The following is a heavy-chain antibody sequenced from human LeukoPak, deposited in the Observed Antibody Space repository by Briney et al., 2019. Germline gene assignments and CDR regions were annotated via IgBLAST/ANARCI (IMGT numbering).Heavy chain of an antibody. Sequence: VKVSCKASGGTFSSYAISWVRQAPGQGLEWMGGIIPIFGTANYAQKFQGRVTITTDESTSTAYMELSSLRSEDTAVYYCARAYYYDSSGWSFDYWGQGTLVTVSS. D-gene: IGHD3-22*01. V-gene: IGHV1-69*05. CDR3: ARAYYYDSSGWSFDY. CDR2: IIPIFGTA. CDR1: GGTFSSYA. J-gene: IGHJ4*02.